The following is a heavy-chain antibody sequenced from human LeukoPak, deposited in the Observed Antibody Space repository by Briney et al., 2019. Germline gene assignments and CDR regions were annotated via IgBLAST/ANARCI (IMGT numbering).Heavy chain of an antibody. D-gene: IGHD1-26*01. CDR1: GYTFTGYY. V-gene: IGHV1-2*02. Sequence: GASVKVSCKASGYTFTGYYMHWVRQAPGQGLEWMGWINPNSSGTNYAQKFQGRVTMTRDTSISTAYMELSRLRSDDTAVYYCARRGTGSYSSRRSREWFDPWGQGTLVTVSS. CDR3: ARRGTGSYSSRRSREWFDP. CDR2: INPNSSGT. J-gene: IGHJ5*02.